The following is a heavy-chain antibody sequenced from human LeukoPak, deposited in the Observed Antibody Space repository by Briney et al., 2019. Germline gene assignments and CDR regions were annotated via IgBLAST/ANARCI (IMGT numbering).Heavy chain of an antibody. CDR1: GFTFSGSA. V-gene: IGHV3-30*18. D-gene: IGHD2-2*02. CDR2: ILHDGSKK. J-gene: IGHJ4*02. CDR3: AKAPTNWYTLDY. Sequence: AGSLRFSIAASGFTFSGSAMHWVRQAPGKGLERVAVILHDGSKKYYVVSVKGRFTISRDNSINSLFLQLDSLRPEDSAVYYCAKAPTNWYTLDYWGQGTLVTVS.